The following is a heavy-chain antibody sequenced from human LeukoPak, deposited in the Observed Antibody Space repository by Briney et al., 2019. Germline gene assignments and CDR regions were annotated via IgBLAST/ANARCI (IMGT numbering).Heavy chain of an antibody. D-gene: IGHD1-26*01. CDR3: ARDGGSYYFDY. J-gene: IGHJ4*02. V-gene: IGHV4-59*01. CDR2: IYYSGST. CDR1: GGSISSYY. Sequence: ASETLSLTCTVSGGSISSYYWSWIQQPPGKGLEWIGYIYYSGSTNYNPSLKSRVTISVDTSKNQFSLKLSSVTAANTAVYYCARDGGSYYFDYWGQGTLVTVS.